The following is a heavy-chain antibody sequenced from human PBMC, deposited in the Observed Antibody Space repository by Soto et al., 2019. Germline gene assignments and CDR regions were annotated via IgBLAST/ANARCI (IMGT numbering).Heavy chain of an antibody. J-gene: IGHJ4*02. D-gene: IGHD3-22*01. CDR2: IYHSGST. V-gene: IGHV4-38-2*02. CDR1: GYSISSGYY. CDR3: ARDSSGYYYARFDY. Sequence: SETLSLTCAVSGYSISSGYYWGCIRQPPGKGLEWIASIYHSGSTYYNPSLKSRVTISVDTSKNQFSLKLSSVTAADTAVYYCARDSSGYYYARFDYWGQGSLVTVSS.